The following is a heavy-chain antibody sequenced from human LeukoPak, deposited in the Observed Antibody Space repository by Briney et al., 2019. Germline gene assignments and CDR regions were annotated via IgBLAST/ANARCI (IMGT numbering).Heavy chain of an antibody. CDR3: AKGLDSSGYYYFDS. CDR2: INIDGSST. J-gene: IGHJ4*02. D-gene: IGHD3-22*01. CDR1: GFTFSSYW. V-gene: IGHV3-74*01. Sequence: GGSLRLSCAASGFTFSSYWMHWVRQAPGKGLVWVSRINIDGSSTSYADSVKGRFPILRDNAKNTVYLQMNSLRAEDTAGYYCAKGLDSSGYYYFDSWGQGSLVTVSP.